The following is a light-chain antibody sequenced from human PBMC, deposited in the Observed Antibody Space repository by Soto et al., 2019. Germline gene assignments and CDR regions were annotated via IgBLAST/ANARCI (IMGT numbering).Light chain of an antibody. V-gene: IGKV3-15*01. CDR2: RAS. J-gene: IGKJ4*01. CDR1: QSINSN. Sequence: IVMTQSPATLSVSPGERVTLSCRASQSINSNLAWYQQKPGQPPRLLMFRASIRATGFPARFSGSGSGTEFNITISSLQSEDSAVYYSQQYNNWPRATFGGGTKVEIK. CDR3: QQYNNWPRAT.